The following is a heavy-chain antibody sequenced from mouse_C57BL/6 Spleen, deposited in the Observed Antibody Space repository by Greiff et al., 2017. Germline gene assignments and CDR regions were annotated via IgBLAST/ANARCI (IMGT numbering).Heavy chain of an antibody. V-gene: IGHV1-69*01. D-gene: IGHD1-1*01. CDR3: ARGATTVPYAMDY. J-gene: IGHJ4*01. CDR2: IDPSDSYT. CDR1: GYTFTSYW. Sequence: QVQLQQSGAELVMPGASVKLSCKASGYTFTSYWMHWVKQRPGQGLEWIGEIDPSDSYTNYNQKFKGKSTLTVDKSSSTAYMQLSSLTSEDSAVYYCARGATTVPYAMDYWGQGTSVTVSS.